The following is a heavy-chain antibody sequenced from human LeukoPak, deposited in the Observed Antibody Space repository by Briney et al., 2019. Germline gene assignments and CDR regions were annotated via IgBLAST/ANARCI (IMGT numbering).Heavy chain of an antibody. V-gene: IGHV4-59*08. Sequence: PSETLSLTCAVSGGSITNYYWSWIRQPPGKGLEWIGYVYYSGSTNYNPSLKSRVTISVDMSKNQFSLKLSSVTAADTAVYYCAATMVRGVHTHFDYWGQGTLVTVSS. J-gene: IGHJ4*02. CDR1: GGSITNYY. CDR3: AATMVRGVHTHFDY. CDR2: VYYSGST. D-gene: IGHD3-10*01.